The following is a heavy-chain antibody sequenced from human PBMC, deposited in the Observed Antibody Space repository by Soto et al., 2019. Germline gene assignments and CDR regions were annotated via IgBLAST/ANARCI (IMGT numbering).Heavy chain of an antibody. CDR1: GYSFTKYH. CDR2: INPGSGVT. Sequence: ASVKVSCKASGYSFTKYHMHWVRQAPGQGLEWMGWINPGSGVTNQAQKFQGRVTMTRDTSITTTYMELNSLTSDDMAVYYCATDLPTAGGGELDYWGQGTLVTVSS. J-gene: IGHJ4*02. D-gene: IGHD2-21*01. CDR3: ATDLPTAGGGELDY. V-gene: IGHV1-2*02.